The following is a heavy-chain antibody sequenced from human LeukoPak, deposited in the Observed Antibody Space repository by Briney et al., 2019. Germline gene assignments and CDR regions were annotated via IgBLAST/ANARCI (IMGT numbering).Heavy chain of an antibody. D-gene: IGHD4-17*01. CDR1: GFTFNTYA. CDR2: MGGSGGNI. V-gene: IGHV3-23*01. CDR3: ATGYGDYGWGSQDY. J-gene: IGHJ4*02. Sequence: GGSLRLSCAASGFTFNTYAMTWVRQTPGKGLEWVSGMGGSGGNINYADFVKGRFTISRDNAKNSLYLQMNSLRAEDTAVYYCATGYGDYGWGSQDYWGQGTLVTVSS.